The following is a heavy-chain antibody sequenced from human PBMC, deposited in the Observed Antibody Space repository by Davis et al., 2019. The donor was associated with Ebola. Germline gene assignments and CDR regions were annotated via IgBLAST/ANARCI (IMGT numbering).Heavy chain of an antibody. D-gene: IGHD5-18*01. CDR3: ARAGGGYSYGGIYYYGMDL. Sequence: ASVKVSCKTSGYSFTNYAVHWVRQAPGQRLEWMGWINTGNGNTEYSQKFQGRVTITRDTSASTAYMELSSLRSEDTAVYFCARAGGGYSYGGIYYYGMDLWGKGTTVTVSS. CDR2: INTGNGNT. CDR1: GYSFTNYA. J-gene: IGHJ6*04. V-gene: IGHV1-3*04.